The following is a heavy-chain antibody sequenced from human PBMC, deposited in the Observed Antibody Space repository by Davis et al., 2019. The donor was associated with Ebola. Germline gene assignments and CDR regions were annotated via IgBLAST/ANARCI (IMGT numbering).Heavy chain of an antibody. D-gene: IGHD6-6*01. CDR3: ASLHSSSGRVDY. J-gene: IGHJ4*02. CDR2: TYHRGSA. Sequence: PGGSLRLSCTVSGGSISSSYWSWIRQSPGKGLEWIWSTYHRGSAHYNPSLKSRVTLSVDTYKNQFFLQLTSVTAADTAVYYCASLHSSSGRVDYWGQGSLVTVSS. CDR1: GGSISSSY. V-gene: IGHV4-59*08.